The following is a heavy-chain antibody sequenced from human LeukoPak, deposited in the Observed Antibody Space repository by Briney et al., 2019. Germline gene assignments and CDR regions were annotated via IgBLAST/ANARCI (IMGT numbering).Heavy chain of an antibody. D-gene: IGHD2-15*01. V-gene: IGHV3-23*01. CDR1: GFTFSSYA. J-gene: IGHJ4*02. Sequence: PGGSLRLSCAASGFTFSSYAMSWVRQAPGKGLEWVSGISGSGDNTYYADSVKGRFTISRDNSKNTLYLQMKSLSAEDTAIYYCAKCRSLSPASATNYWGQGTLVTVSS. CDR2: ISGSGDNT. CDR3: AKCRSLSPASATNY.